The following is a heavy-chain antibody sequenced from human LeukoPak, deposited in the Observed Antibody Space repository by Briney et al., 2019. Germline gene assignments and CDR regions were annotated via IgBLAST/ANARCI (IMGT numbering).Heavy chain of an antibody. J-gene: IGHJ5*02. V-gene: IGHV3-7*01. CDR3: ARDLGQYYDTSDNWFDP. D-gene: IGHD3-22*01. Sequence: GGSLRLSCAASGFTFSSYWMSWVRQAPGKGLEWVANIKQDGSEKYCADSVRGRFTISRDNAKNSLYLQMNSLRAEDTAVYYCARDLGQYYDTSDNWFDPWGQGTLVTVSS. CDR1: GFTFSSYW. CDR2: IKQDGSEK.